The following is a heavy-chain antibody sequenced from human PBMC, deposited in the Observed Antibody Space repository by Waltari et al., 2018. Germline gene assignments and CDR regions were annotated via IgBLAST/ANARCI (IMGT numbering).Heavy chain of an antibody. D-gene: IGHD2-8*01. V-gene: IGHV1-24*01. CDR1: EYVLTELA. Sequence: QVQLVQSGAEVKKPGASVRVSCKVSEYVLTELAMHWVRQAPGKGIDWSGGIYPEAEETTYAQKFQGRVTMTEDTSTDTAYMELSSLRSEDTAIYYCATDLYCTYVGCNTGAGVWGQGTLVTVSS. CDR3: ATDLYCTYVGCNTGAGV. J-gene: IGHJ4*02. CDR2: IYPEAEET.